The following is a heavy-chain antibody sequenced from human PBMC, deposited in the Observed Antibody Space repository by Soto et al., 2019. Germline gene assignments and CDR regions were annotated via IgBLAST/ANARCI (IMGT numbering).Heavy chain of an antibody. CDR1: GFTFSSYS. CDR3: ARVRQYYDCELDP. J-gene: IGHJ5*02. D-gene: IGHD3-16*01. V-gene: IGHV3-48*02. Sequence: PGGSLRLSCAASGFTFSSYSMNWVRQAPGKGLEWVSYISSSSSTIYYADSVKGRFTISRDNAKNSLYLQMNSLRDEDTAIYYCARVRQYYDCELDPWGQGTLVTVSS. CDR2: ISSSSSTI.